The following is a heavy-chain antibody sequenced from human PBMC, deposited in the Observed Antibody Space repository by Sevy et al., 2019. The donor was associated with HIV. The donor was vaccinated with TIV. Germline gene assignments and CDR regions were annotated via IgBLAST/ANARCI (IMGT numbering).Heavy chain of an antibody. CDR1: GFTVGTYW. D-gene: IGHD2-2*01. Sequence: GGSLRLSCAASGFTVGTYWMSWVRQAPGKGLQWVASIKQDESEKNYVDSVKGRCTISRDNAKNSLALQMNSRRAEETAVYYCARDLIVPTGMFYYGMDVWGQGTTVTVSS. CDR2: IKQDESEK. CDR3: ARDLIVPTGMFYYGMDV. V-gene: IGHV3-7*01. J-gene: IGHJ6*02.